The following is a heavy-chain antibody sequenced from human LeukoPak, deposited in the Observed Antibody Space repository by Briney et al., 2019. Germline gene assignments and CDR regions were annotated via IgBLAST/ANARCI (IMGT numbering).Heavy chain of an antibody. CDR1: GLTFSSYG. CDR3: AREGGGQWLPRGAFDI. Sequence: GGSLRLSCAASGLTFSSYGMHWVRQAPGKGLEWVAVIWYDGSNKYYADSVKGRFTISRDNSKNTLYLQMNSLRAEDTAVYYCAREGGGQWLPRGAFDIWGQGTMVTVSS. V-gene: IGHV3-33*01. D-gene: IGHD6-19*01. J-gene: IGHJ3*02. CDR2: IWYDGSNK.